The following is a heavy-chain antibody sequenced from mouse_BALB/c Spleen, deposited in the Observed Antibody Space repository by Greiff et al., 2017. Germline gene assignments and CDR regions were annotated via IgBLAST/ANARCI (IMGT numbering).Heavy chain of an antibody. Sequence: EVKLQESGAELVKPGASVKLSCTASGFNIKDTYMHWVKQRPEQGLEWIGRIDPANGNTKYDPKFQGKATITADTSSNTAYLQLSSLTSEDTAVYYCARGYRYDGGYAMDYWGQGTSVTVSS. D-gene: IGHD2-14*01. J-gene: IGHJ4*01. CDR2: IDPANGNT. V-gene: IGHV14-3*02. CDR1: GFNIKDTY. CDR3: ARGYRYDGGYAMDY.